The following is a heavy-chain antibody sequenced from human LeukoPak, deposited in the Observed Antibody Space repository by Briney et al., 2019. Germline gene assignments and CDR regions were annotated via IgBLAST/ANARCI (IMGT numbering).Heavy chain of an antibody. CDR1: GGSFSGYY. CDR3: ARGGDYYGSVYGMDV. V-gene: IGHV4-34*01. Sequence: SETLSLTCAVYGGSFSGYYWSRIRQPPGKGLEWIGEINHSGSTNYNPSLKSRVTISVDTSKNQFSLKLSSVTAADTAVYYCARGGDYYGSVYGMDVWGQGTTVTVSS. J-gene: IGHJ6*02. D-gene: IGHD3-10*01. CDR2: INHSGST.